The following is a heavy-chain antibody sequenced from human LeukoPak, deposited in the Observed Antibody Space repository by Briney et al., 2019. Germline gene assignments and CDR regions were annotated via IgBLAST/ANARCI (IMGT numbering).Heavy chain of an antibody. Sequence: GRSLRLSCAASGFTFDDYAMHWVRQAPGKGLEWVSGISWNSGSIGYADSVKGRFTISRDNAKNSLYLQMNSLRAEDTAVYYCAREVPYYFDNWGQGILVTVSS. CDR3: AREVPYYFDN. CDR1: GFTFDDYA. D-gene: IGHD3-16*02. V-gene: IGHV3-9*01. CDR2: ISWNSGSI. J-gene: IGHJ4*02.